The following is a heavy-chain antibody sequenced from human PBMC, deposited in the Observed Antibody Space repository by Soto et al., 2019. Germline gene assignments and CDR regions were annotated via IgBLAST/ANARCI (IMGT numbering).Heavy chain of an antibody. D-gene: IGHD2-2*01. Sequence: GGSLRLSCAASGFTFSSSWMHWVRQATGKGLEWVSAISGSGGSTYYADSVKGRFTISRDNAKNTLYLQMNSLRAEDTAVYYCASTGAYAGNYYYYGMDVWGQGTTVTVSS. CDR2: ISGSGGST. CDR3: ASTGAYAGNYYYYGMDV. CDR1: GFTFSSSW. V-gene: IGHV3-23*01. J-gene: IGHJ6*02.